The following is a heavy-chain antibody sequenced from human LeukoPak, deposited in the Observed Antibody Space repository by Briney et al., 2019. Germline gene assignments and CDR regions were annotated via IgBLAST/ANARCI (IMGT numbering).Heavy chain of an antibody. CDR1: GYSISSGYY. D-gene: IGHD3-10*01. J-gene: IGHJ4*02. CDR3: ASGITMVRGVPY. Sequence: PSETLSLTCTVSGYSISSGYYWGWIRQPPGKGLEWIGYVYYSGSTYYNPSLKSRVTISVDTSKNQFSLKLSSVTAADTAVYYCASGITMVRGVPYWGQGTLVTVSS. V-gene: IGHV4-30-4*08. CDR2: VYYSGST.